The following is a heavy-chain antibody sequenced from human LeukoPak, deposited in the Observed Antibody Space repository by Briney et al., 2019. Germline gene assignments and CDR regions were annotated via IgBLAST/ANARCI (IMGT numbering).Heavy chain of an antibody. CDR3: ARGSPHYDSSGYYSGDAFDI. Sequence: SQTLSLTCTVSAGSISSVSYDWSWIRQPAGKGLEWIGRIYASGSTNYNPSLKTRVTISVDTSKNQFSLKLSSVTAADTAVYYCARGSPHYDSSGYYSGDAFDIWGQGTMVTVSS. CDR2: IYASGST. V-gene: IGHV4-61*02. J-gene: IGHJ3*02. D-gene: IGHD3-22*01. CDR1: AGSISSVSYD.